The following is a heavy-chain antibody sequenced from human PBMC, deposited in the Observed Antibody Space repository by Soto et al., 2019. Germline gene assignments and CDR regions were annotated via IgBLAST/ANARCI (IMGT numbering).Heavy chain of an antibody. J-gene: IGHJ4*02. D-gene: IGHD3-10*01. CDR1: SGSISSSNW. V-gene: IGHV4-4*02. CDR3: ASQGFMVRGYFDY. Sequence: SETLSLTCAVSSGSISSSNWWSWVRQPPGKGLEWIGEIYHSGSTNYNPSLKSRVTISVDKSKNQFSLKLSSVTAADTAVYYCASQGFMVRGYFDYWGQGTLVTVSS. CDR2: IYHSGST.